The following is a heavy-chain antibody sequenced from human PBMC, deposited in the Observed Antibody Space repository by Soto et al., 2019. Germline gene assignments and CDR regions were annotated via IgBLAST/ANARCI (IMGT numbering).Heavy chain of an antibody. CDR3: ARSGDNYNVLDY. D-gene: IGHD3-10*02. CDR1: GFGISDHY. V-gene: IGHV3-11*03. Sequence: GGSLRLSCAASGFGISDHYMSWIRQAPGKGLEWVSYSSNSGTFTKYADSVKGRFSISRDNAKNSLYLEINSLRGEDTAIYYCARSGDNYNVLDYWGQGTPVTVSS. CDR2: SSNSGTFT. J-gene: IGHJ4*02.